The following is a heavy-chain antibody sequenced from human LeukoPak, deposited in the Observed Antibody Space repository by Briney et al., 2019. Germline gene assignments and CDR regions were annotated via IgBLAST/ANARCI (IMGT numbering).Heavy chain of an antibody. V-gene: IGHV4-34*01. Sequence: SETLSLTCSVSGGSISSYYWNWIRQPPGKGLEWIGEINHSGSTNYNPSLKSRVTISVDTSKNQFSLKLSSVTAADTAVYYCARGTRIQLWFMKGGRTYYFDYWGQGTLVTVSS. J-gene: IGHJ4*02. CDR3: ARGTRIQLWFMKGGRTYYFDY. CDR1: GGSISSYY. D-gene: IGHD5-18*01. CDR2: INHSGST.